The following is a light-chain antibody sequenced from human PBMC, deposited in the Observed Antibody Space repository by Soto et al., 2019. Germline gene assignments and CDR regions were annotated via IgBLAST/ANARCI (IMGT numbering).Light chain of an antibody. Sequence: DIRMTQSPSSLSASVGDRVTVTCRASQSIRGYLNWYQQKPGRAPKLMIPTASSLQSGVPSRFSGSGSGTDFTLNISSLQTEDLATYYCQQGYSPPLTFGGGAKVEI. V-gene: IGKV1-39*01. J-gene: IGKJ4*01. CDR1: QSIRGY. CDR2: TAS. CDR3: QQGYSPPLT.